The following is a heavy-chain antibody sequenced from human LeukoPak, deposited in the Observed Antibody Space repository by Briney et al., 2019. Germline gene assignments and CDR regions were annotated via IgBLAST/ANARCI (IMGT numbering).Heavy chain of an antibody. D-gene: IGHD3-22*01. CDR1: GYSISSGYY. J-gene: IGHJ4*02. CDR2: IYHSGST. Sequence: KPSETLSLTCAVSGYSISSGYYWGWIRQPPGKGLEWIGRIYHSGSTYYNPSLKSRVTISVDTSKNQFSLKLSSVTAADTAVYYCARDQYYDSSGYYKSFDYWGQGTLVTVSS. V-gene: IGHV4-38-2*02. CDR3: ARDQYYDSSGYYKSFDY.